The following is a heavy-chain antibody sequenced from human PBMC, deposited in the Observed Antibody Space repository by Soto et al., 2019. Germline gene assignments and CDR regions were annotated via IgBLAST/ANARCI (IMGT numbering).Heavy chain of an antibody. CDR1: GLTFSGHW. CDR2: ISPDGSDK. Sequence: VRLVESGGTLVQPGGSLRISCAASGLTFSGHWMTWVRQTPGKGPEWVANISPDGSDKSYVDSVKGRFTISRDNDKSSLSLQLDSRRAEETAVYHCACRPAGNTYHAVFDFWGQGTLVTVSS. CDR3: ACRPAGNTYHAVFDF. V-gene: IGHV3-7*03. D-gene: IGHD3-16*01. J-gene: IGHJ4*02.